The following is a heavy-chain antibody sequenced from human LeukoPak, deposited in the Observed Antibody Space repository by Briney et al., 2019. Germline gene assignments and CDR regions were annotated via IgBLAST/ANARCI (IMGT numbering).Heavy chain of an antibody. V-gene: IGHV4-34*01. D-gene: IGHD6-19*01. Sequence: SETLSLTCAVYDESFSGYYCSWIRQPPRKGLEWIGEIDHSGSTNYNPSLQSRVTISVDTSKNQFSLKLSSVTAADTAVYYCARASRRWLANWFDPWGQGTLVTVSS. CDR3: ARASRRWLANWFDP. CDR2: IDHSGST. CDR1: DESFSGYY. J-gene: IGHJ5*02.